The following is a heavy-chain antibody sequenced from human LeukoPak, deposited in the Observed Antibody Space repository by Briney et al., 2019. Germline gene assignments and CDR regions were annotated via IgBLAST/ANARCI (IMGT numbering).Heavy chain of an antibody. J-gene: IGHJ4*02. D-gene: IGHD3-22*01. CDR1: GDSLVSGHY. CDR3: ARVGVRNYYDSSGYYDY. V-gene: IGHV4-38-2*02. CDR2: VYHSGSI. Sequence: SETLSLTCTVSGDSLVSGHYWGWIRQPPGQGLEWVGSVYHSGSIYYNPSLKSRVIMSVDTSKNQFSLELSSVTAADTAVYYCARVGVRNYYDSSGYYDYWGQGTLVTVSS.